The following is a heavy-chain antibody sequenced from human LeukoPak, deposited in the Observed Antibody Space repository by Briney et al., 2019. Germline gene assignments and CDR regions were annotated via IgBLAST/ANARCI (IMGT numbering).Heavy chain of an antibody. D-gene: IGHD3-22*01. Sequence: GGSLRLSCAASGFTFSSYSMNWVRQAPGKGLEWVSYISSSSSSTIYHADSVKGRFTISRDNAKNSLYLQMNSLRDEDTAVYYCARGDYDSSGYPVDYWGQGTLVTVSS. CDR1: GFTFSSYS. J-gene: IGHJ4*02. CDR3: ARGDYDSSGYPVDY. V-gene: IGHV3-48*02. CDR2: ISSSSSSTI.